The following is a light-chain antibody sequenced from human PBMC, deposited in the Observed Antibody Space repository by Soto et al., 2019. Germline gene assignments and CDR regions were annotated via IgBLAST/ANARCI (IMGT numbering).Light chain of an antibody. CDR2: DAS. J-gene: IGKJ5*01. CDR1: QSISHF. V-gene: IGKV1-5*01. CDR3: QQYGNSPIT. Sequence: DIKMNQSPSTLSASVGDRVTITCRASQSISHFLAWYQQKPGKVPKLLIYDASNLGSGVPSRFSGSGSGTDFTLTISSLQPDDFATYYCQQYGNSPITFGQGTRLEIK.